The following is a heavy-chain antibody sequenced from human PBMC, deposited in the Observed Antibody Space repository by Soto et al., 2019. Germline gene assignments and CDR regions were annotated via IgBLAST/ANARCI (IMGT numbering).Heavy chain of an antibody. CDR2: ISWNAGDI. Sequence: EVQLVESGGKLVQPGGSLRLSCAASGFNFGDYAMHWVRQPPGKGLEWVSGISWNAGDIGYADSVKGRFTISRDNPKDSLSLQMNSLRADDTAFYYCARAPDYGDPGAFDFWGRGTLVTVSS. CDR1: GFNFGDYA. D-gene: IGHD4-17*01. V-gene: IGHV3-9*01. J-gene: IGHJ4*02. CDR3: ARAPDYGDPGAFDF.